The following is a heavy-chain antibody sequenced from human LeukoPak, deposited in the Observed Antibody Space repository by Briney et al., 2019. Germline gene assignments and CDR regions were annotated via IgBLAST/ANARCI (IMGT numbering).Heavy chain of an antibody. CDR3: ARAGYSYGSPLGYFDY. J-gene: IGHJ4*02. V-gene: IGHV4-34*01. D-gene: IGHD5-18*01. CDR2: INHSGST. Sequence: SETLSLTCAVYGGSFSGYYWSWIRQPPGKGLEWIGEINHSGSTNYNPSLKSRVTISVDTSKNQFSLKLSSVTAADTAVYYCARAGYSYGSPLGYFDYWGQGTLVTVSS. CDR1: GGSFSGYY.